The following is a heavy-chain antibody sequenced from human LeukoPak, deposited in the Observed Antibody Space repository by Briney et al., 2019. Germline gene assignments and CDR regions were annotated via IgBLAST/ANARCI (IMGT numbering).Heavy chain of an antibody. Sequence: GGSLRLSCGASGLIFSNYGMNWVRQAPGEGLEWVAFISYDGSKKYYGDSVKGRFSISRDNSKNTLYLQMNSLRTDDTALHYCAKAIAAGGGSFTMWGQGTMVTVSS. CDR1: GLIFSNYG. CDR3: AKAIAAGGGSFTM. J-gene: IGHJ3*02. V-gene: IGHV3-30*02. D-gene: IGHD6-13*01. CDR2: ISYDGSKK.